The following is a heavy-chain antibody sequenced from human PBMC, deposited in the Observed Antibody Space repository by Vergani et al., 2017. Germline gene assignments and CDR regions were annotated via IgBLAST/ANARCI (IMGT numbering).Heavy chain of an antibody. CDR2: IYSGGST. J-gene: IGHJ6*03. CDR1: GFTFSSYA. Sequence: EVQLVESGGGLVQPGGSLRLSCAASGFTFSSYAMSWVRQAPGKGLEWVSVIYSGGSTYYADSVKGRFTISRDNSKNTLYLQMNSLRAEDTAVYYCARAEKARRDGYNYPTXMDVWGKGTTVTVSS. V-gene: IGHV3-66*01. CDR3: ARAEKARRDGYNYPTXMDV. D-gene: IGHD5-24*01.